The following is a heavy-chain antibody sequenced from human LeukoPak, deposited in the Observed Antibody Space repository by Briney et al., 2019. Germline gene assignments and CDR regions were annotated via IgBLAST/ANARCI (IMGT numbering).Heavy chain of an antibody. D-gene: IGHD2-15*01. CDR3: ARAEYCSGGSCYSDEDFDY. CDR1: GFTFSSYA. CDR2: ISYDGSNK. J-gene: IGHJ4*02. V-gene: IGHV3-30-3*01. Sequence: GGSLRLSCVASGFTFSSYAMHWVRQAPGKGLEWVAVISYDGSNKYYADSVKGRFTISRDNSKNTLYLQMNSLRAEDTAVYYCARAEYCSGGSCYSDEDFDYWGQGTLVTVSS.